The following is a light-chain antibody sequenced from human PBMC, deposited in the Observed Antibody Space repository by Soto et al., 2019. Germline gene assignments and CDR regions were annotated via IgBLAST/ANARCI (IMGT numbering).Light chain of an antibody. CDR1: TSNILRNY. J-gene: IGLJ1*01. V-gene: IGLV1-47*01. CDR3: ASWDDRLSGYV. Sequence: QSVLTQPPSASGNPGQRLTISCSGSTSNILRNYVYWYRQLPGTAPRLLISMNDQRTSGVPDRFSGYKSGTSASLAISGLRSEDEADYYCASWDDRLSGYVFGTGTKLTVL. CDR2: MND.